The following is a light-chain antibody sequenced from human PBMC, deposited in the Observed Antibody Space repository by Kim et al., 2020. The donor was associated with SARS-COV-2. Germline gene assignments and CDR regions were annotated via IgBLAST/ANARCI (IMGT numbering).Light chain of an antibody. CDR1: QSVSNN. J-gene: IGKJ4*01. CDR3: QQYNNWPGT. Sequence: PPGERATLSCRARQSVSNNLAWYQQQPDQAPRLLIYGASTRATRIPARFSGSGSGTEFTLTISSLQSEDFAVYYCQQYNNWPGTFGGGTKVDIK. V-gene: IGKV3-15*01. CDR2: GAS.